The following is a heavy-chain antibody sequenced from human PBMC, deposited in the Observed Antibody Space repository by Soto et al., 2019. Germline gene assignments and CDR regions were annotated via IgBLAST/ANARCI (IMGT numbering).Heavy chain of an antibody. CDR3: ARDLPSGNTGHAFDI. V-gene: IGHV3-30*14. J-gene: IGHJ3*02. Sequence: HPGGSLRLSCAASGFTFSSYAMHWVRQAPGKGLEWVAVISYDGSNKYYAYSVKGRFTISRDKSENTLYLQMNSLTTEDTAVYYCARDLPSGNTGHAFDIWGQGIMVTVSS. CDR1: GFTFSSYA. CDR2: ISYDGSNK. D-gene: IGHD4-17*01.